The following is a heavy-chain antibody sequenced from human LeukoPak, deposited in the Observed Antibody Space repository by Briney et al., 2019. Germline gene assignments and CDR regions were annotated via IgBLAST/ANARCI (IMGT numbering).Heavy chain of an antibody. CDR2: IHYSGSA. Sequence: SETLSLTCVFSGDSISDDSVNKNNWLNWVRQAPGKGLEWIGEIHYSGSATYNPSLKSRVTISVDTSKNQFSLKMNSVTAADTAVYYCARGQWFRAFWSRGTPVTVSS. J-gene: IGHJ4*02. CDR1: GDSISDDSVNKNNW. CDR3: ARGQWFRAF. D-gene: IGHD3-10*01. V-gene: IGHV4/OR15-8*01.